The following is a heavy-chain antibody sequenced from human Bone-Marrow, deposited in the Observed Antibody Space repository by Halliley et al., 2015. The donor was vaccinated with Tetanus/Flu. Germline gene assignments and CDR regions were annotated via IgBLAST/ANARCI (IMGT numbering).Heavy chain of an antibody. CDR3: ASRRSLGATYFDY. Sequence: VSSISGGGRNTYYADSVRGRFTTSRDSSKSTLYLQMNSLKVEDTAIYFCASRRSLGATYFDYWGQGTLVTVSS. J-gene: IGHJ4*02. V-gene: IGHV3-23*01. CDR2: ISGGGRNT. D-gene: IGHD1-26*01.